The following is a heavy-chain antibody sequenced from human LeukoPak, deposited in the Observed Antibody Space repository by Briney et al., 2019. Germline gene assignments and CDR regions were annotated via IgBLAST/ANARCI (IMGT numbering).Heavy chain of an antibody. D-gene: IGHD3-10*01. J-gene: IGHJ4*02. CDR2: ISWSSGSI. Sequence: GRSLRLSCAASGFTFDDYAMHWVRQAPGKGLEWVSGISWSSGSIGYADSVKGRFTISRDNAKNSLYLQMNSLRAEDTALYYCAKAGSSLPDFDYWGQGTLVTVSS. CDR3: AKAGSSLPDFDY. V-gene: IGHV3-9*01. CDR1: GFTFDDYA.